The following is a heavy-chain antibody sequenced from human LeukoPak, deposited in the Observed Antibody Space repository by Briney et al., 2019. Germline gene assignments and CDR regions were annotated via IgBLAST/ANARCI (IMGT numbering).Heavy chain of an antibody. CDR2: ISTYNGNT. J-gene: IGHJ4*02. CDR1: GYTFTSYG. D-gene: IGHD6-13*01. V-gene: IGHV1-18*01. Sequence: ASVKVSCKTSGYTFTSYGVSWVRQAPGQGLEWMGWISTYNGNTNYAQNFQGRVTMTTDTSTSTAYMELRSLRSDDTAVYYCARDLTIVAAGTYGYWGQGILVTVSS. CDR3: ARDLTIVAAGTYGY.